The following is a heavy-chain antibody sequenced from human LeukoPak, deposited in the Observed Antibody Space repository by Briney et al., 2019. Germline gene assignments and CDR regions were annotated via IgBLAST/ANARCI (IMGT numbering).Heavy chain of an antibody. CDR1: GYIFTSYY. J-gene: IGHJ6*03. CDR2: INPSGGTT. CDR3: ARSRTYDYYYMDV. V-gene: IGHV1-46*01. D-gene: IGHD2-8*01. Sequence: ASVKVSCKASGYIFTSYYIHWVRQAPGQGLEWMGIINPSGGTTGYAQKFQGRVTMTRDTSTSTVYMELSSLRSEDTAVYYCARSRTYDYYYMDVWGKGTTVTISS.